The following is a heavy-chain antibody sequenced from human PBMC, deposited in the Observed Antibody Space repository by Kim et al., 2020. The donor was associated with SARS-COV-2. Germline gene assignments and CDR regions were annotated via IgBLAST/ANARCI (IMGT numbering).Heavy chain of an antibody. CDR1: GFTFDDYA. V-gene: IGHV3-9*01. J-gene: IGHJ2*01. D-gene: IGHD5-12*01. CDR3: AKVAEMATIYWYFDL. Sequence: GGSLRLSCAASGFTFDDYAMHWVRQAPGKGLEWVSGISWNSGSIGYADSVKGRFTISRDNAKNSLYLQMNSLRAEDTALYYCAKVAEMATIYWYFDLWGRGTLVTVSS. CDR2: ISWNSGSI.